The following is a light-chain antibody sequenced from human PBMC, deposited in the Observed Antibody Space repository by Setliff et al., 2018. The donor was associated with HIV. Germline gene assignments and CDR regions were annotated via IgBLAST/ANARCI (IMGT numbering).Light chain of an antibody. CDR3: CSYTDYSTVV. Sequence: QSALTQPASVSGSPGQSITISCSGTSTDLGSYNLVSWYQQGPGKAPKLIIYGVNKRPSGVSNRLSGSKSGTTASLTISGLQAEDEAAYYCCSYTDYSTVVFGGGTKVTVL. V-gene: IGLV2-14*02. J-gene: IGLJ2*01. CDR1: STDLGSYNL. CDR2: GVN.